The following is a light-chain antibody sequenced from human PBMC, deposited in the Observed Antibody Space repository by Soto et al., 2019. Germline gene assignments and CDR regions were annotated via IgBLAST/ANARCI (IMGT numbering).Light chain of an antibody. CDR2: QDT. CDR3: QAWEGGTVV. CDR1: KLGDKY. V-gene: IGLV3-1*01. J-gene: IGLJ2*01. Sequence: SYELTQPPSMSVSPGQTATIACSGDKLGDKYVCWYQQKSGESPILVIYQDTKRPSGIPERFSGSNSGSTATLTISGTQSIDEADYYCQAWEGGTVVFGGGTQLTVL.